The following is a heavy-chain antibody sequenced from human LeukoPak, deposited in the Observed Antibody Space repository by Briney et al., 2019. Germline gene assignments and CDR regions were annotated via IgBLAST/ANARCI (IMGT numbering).Heavy chain of an antibody. CDR2: TYPGDSAT. CDR1: GYSFSNYW. V-gene: IGHV5-51*01. J-gene: IGHJ4*02. CDR3: ARMIIPNDSVRK. Sequence: GESLKISCKGSGYSFSNYWIGWVRQMPGKGLEWMGITYPGDSATRYSPSFQGQVTISADKSISTAYLQWSSLKASDTAMYYCARMIIPNDSVRKWGQGTLVTVSS. D-gene: IGHD3-16*01.